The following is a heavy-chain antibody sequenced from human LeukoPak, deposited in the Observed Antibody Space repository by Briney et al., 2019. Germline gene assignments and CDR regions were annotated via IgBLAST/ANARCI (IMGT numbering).Heavy chain of an antibody. V-gene: IGHV4-4*07. CDR3: ATGSAAANSDAFDI. CDR2: IYTSGST. CDR1: GGSISSYY. Sequence: SETLSLTCTVSGGSISSYYWSWIRQPAGKGLEWIGRIYTSGSTNYNPSLKSRVTMSVDTSKNQFSLKLSSVTAADTAVYYCATGSAAANSDAFDIWGQGTMVTVSS. J-gene: IGHJ3*02. D-gene: IGHD6-13*01.